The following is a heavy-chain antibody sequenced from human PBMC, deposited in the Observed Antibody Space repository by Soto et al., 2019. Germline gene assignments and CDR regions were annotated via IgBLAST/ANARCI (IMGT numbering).Heavy chain of an antibody. J-gene: IGHJ4*02. Sequence: QVQLQQWGAGLLKPSETLSLTCAVYGGSFSGYYWTWIRQPPGTGLEWIGEINHSGSTNYNPSLKSRVTISVDTSMNQCSLKLTSVTAADTAVYYCARDKITGLFDYWGQGTLVTGSS. CDR3: ARDKITGLFDY. CDR2: INHSGST. CDR1: GGSFSGYY. V-gene: IGHV4-34*01. D-gene: IGHD2-8*02.